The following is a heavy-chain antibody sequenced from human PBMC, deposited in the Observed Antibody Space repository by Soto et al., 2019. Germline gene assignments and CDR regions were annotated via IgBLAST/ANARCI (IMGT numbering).Heavy chain of an antibody. Sequence: QVQLVQSGAEVMNPGSSVKVSCKASAGTFSSYAISWVRQAPGQGLEWMGRIIPIFGTSNYAQTFQGRGTITADESTRTDYMEVSSLRSEDTAVYYWARAVVVTAIQHYYYGMDVWGQGTTVTVSS. CDR2: IIPIFGTS. J-gene: IGHJ6*02. V-gene: IGHV1-69*01. CDR3: ARAVVVTAIQHYYYGMDV. D-gene: IGHD2-21*02. CDR1: AGTFSSYA.